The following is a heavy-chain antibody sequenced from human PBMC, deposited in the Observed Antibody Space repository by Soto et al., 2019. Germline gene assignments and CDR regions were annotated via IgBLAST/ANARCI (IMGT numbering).Heavy chain of an antibody. Sequence: QVQLVQSGAEVKKPGASVKVSCKASGYTFTSYGISWVRQAPGQGLEWMGWISAYNGNTNYAQKLQGRVTMTTDTSTRTAYMELRSLRSADTAVYYCARGRGYSYGGGWDAFDIWGQGTMVTVSS. CDR3: ARGRGYSYGGGWDAFDI. CDR2: ISAYNGNT. D-gene: IGHD5-18*01. CDR1: GYTFTSYG. J-gene: IGHJ3*02. V-gene: IGHV1-18*01.